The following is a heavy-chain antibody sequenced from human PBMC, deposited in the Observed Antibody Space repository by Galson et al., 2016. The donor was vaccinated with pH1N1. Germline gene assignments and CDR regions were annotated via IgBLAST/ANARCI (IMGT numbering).Heavy chain of an antibody. CDR2: INPNNGNT. CDR1: EYTFIGYY. J-gene: IGHJ4*02. V-gene: IGHV1-2*06. D-gene: IGHD3-22*01. CDR3: ARADIYYSSGYAPFDC. Sequence: SVKVSCKASEYTFIGYYIHWMRQAPGHGLAWMGRINPNNGNTHYAQNLQGRVTMTRDTSISTAYLELNSMRSDDTAVYYCARADIYYSSGYAPFDCWGKGTHSTVSS.